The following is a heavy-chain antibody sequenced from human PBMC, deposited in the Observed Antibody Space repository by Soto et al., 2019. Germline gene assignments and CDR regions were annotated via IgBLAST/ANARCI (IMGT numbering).Heavy chain of an antibody. CDR1: GYSINRGYY. CDR3: AVPAASVAGASGSYYYYGMDV. D-gene: IGHD6-19*01. CDR2: FHRSGTT. V-gene: IGHV4-38-2*01. Sequence: PSATLSLTCGVSGYSINRGYYWGWIRQPPGKGLEWIASFHRSGTTYYNPSLKSRVTISVDTSKNQFSLKLSSVTAADTAVYYCAVPAASVAGASGSYYYYGMDVWGQGTTVTVSS. J-gene: IGHJ6*02.